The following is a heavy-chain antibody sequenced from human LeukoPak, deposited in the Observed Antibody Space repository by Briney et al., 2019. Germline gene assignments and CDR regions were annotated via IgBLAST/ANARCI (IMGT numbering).Heavy chain of an antibody. CDR1: GYTFTSYD. J-gene: IGHJ5*02. Sequence: ASVKVSCKASGYTFTSYDINWVRQATGQGLEWMGWMNPNSGNTGYAQKFQGRVTMTRNTSISTAYMELSSLRSEDTAVYYCARVITRWFGDPGPFDRWGQGTLVTVSS. D-gene: IGHD3-10*01. V-gene: IGHV1-8*01. CDR2: MNPNSGNT. CDR3: ARVITRWFGDPGPFDR.